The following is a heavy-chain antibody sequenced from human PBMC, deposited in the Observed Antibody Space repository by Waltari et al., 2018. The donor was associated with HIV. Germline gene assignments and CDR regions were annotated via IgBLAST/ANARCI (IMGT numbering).Heavy chain of an antibody. CDR2: IKQDGREK. Sequence: EVQLVESGGGLVQPGGSLRLSCAASGFTFSSYWMSWVRQAPGKGLEWVANIKQDGREKYYVDSMKGRFTISRDNAKNSLYLQINSLRAEDTAVYYCAVRSPARRLNWFDPWGQGTLVIVSS. CDR1: GFTFSSYW. D-gene: IGHD2-8*01. CDR3: AVRSPARRLNWFDP. J-gene: IGHJ5*02. V-gene: IGHV3-7*01.